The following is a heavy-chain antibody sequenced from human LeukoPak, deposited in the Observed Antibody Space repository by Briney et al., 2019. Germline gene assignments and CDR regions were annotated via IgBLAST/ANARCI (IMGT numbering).Heavy chain of an antibody. CDR2: IYSGGST. V-gene: IGHV3-53*01. CDR1: GFIVSRNY. Sequence: PGGSLTLSCAASGFIVSRNYMSWVRQAAGKVLDGVAVIYSGGSTYYADSAKGRFNIYRDNSKNTLYLKMNSLRAEDTAVYYCASNLGIDSSVSYWGQGTLVTVSS. CDR3: ASNLGIDSSVSY. D-gene: IGHD3-22*01. J-gene: IGHJ4*02.